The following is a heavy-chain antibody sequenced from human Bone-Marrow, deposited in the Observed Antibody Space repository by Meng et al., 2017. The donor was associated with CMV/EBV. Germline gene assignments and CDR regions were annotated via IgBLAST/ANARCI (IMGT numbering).Heavy chain of an antibody. CDR2: IYYSGTT. Sequence: SETLSLTCTVSGGSVSSSTYYWGWIRQPPGKGLEWIGNIYYSGTTYYNPSLKSRVTMSVDTSKNQFSLKLSSVTAADTAVYFCARHLSMVLTPYDVFAIWGQGKRV. CDR3: ARHLSMVLTPYDVFAI. CDR1: GGSVSSSTYY. V-gene: IGHV4-39*01. J-gene: IGHJ3*02. D-gene: IGHD4/OR15-4a*01.